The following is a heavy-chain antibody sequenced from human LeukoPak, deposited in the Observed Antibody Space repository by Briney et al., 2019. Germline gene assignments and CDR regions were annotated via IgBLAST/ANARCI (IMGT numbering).Heavy chain of an antibody. D-gene: IGHD5-12*01. CDR3: ARGDVEMATIDY. CDR1: GGSFSGYY. V-gene: IGHV4-34*01. J-gene: IGHJ4*02. Sequence: SETLSLTCAVYGGSFSGYYWSWIRQPPGKGLEWIGEINHSGSTNYNPSLKSRVTMSVDTSKNQFSLKLSSVTAADTAVYYCARGDVEMATIDYWGQGTLVTVSS. CDR2: INHSGST.